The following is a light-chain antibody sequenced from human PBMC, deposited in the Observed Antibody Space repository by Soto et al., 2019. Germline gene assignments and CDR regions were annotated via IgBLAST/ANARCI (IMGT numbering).Light chain of an antibody. Sequence: EIVLPQSPGTLSLSPGERATLSSRASQSVSNNYLAWCQQQPGQAPRRLIYGASNRATGIPDRFSGSGSGTEFTLTISRLEDEEFAVYYCQQYGSSGTFGQGTKVDIK. CDR2: GAS. CDR1: QSVSNNY. V-gene: IGKV3-20*01. CDR3: QQYGSSGT. J-gene: IGKJ1*01.